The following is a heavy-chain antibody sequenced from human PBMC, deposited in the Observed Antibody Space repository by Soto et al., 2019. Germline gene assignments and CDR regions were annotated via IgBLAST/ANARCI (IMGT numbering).Heavy chain of an antibody. CDR1: GYTFTSYD. CDR2: ISVYDGNT. CDR3: ASALGIGDY. V-gene: IGHV1-18*01. D-gene: IGHD7-27*01. J-gene: IGHJ4*02. Sequence: QVQLVQSGPEVKKPGASVKVSCKASGYTFTSYDINWVRQAPGQGLEWMGWISVYDGNTNYAQKLQDRVTMTTDTSTSTAYMELRSLKSDDTAVYYCASALGIGDYWGQGTQVTVSS.